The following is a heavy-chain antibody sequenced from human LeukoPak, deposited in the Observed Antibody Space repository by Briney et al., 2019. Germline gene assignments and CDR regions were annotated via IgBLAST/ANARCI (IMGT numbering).Heavy chain of an antibody. CDR3: ARAQDYSSSFDY. V-gene: IGHV3-48*03. CDR2: ISSSGSTI. D-gene: IGHD6-6*01. Sequence: GGSLRLSCAASGFTFSSYEMNWVRQAPGKGLEWVSYISSSGSTIYYADSVKGRFTISRDNAKNSLYLQMNSLRAEDTAVYYCARAQDYSSSFDYWGQGTLVTVSS. J-gene: IGHJ4*02. CDR1: GFTFSSYE.